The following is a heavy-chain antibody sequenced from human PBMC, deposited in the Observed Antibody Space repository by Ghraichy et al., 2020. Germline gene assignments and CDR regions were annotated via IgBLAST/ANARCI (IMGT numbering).Heavy chain of an antibody. CDR1: GGSFSDYD. CDR3: ARVVFSNNWTPVHWFDP. Sequence: SETLSLTCAVYGGSFSDYDWTWIRQPPGTGLEWIGEINDSGSIDYNASLKSRVSISLDTSKNKFSLKLSSVTAADTAVYFCARVVFSNNWTPVHWFDPWGQGTLVIVSS. J-gene: IGHJ5*02. CDR2: INDSGSI. D-gene: IGHD1-1*01. V-gene: IGHV4-34*01.